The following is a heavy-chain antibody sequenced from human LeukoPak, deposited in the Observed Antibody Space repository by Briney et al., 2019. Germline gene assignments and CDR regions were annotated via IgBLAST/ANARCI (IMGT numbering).Heavy chain of an antibody. V-gene: IGHV3-21*01. CDR1: GFTFSSYS. Sequence: GGSLSLSCAASGFTFSSYSMNWVRQAPGKGLEWVSSISSSSSYIYYADSVKRRFTISRDNAKNSLYLQMNSLRAEDTAVYYCARAHYVWGSYRYYDAFDIWGQGTMVTVSS. D-gene: IGHD3-16*02. J-gene: IGHJ3*02. CDR2: ISSSSSYI. CDR3: ARAHYVWGSYRYYDAFDI.